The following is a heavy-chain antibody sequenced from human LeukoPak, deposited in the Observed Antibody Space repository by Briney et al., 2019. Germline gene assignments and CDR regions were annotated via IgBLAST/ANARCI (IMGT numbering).Heavy chain of an antibody. CDR1: GFTLSSYE. V-gene: IGHV3-48*03. J-gene: IGHJ4*02. CDR3: AKDDAWLRFGE. Sequence: GGSLRLSCAASGFTLSSYEMNWFRQAPGKGLEWVSYISSSGSTIYYADSVKGRFTISRDNSKNTLYLEVISLTAEDTAVYYCAKDDAWLRFGEWSQGTLVTVSS. CDR2: ISSSGSTI. D-gene: IGHD3-10*01.